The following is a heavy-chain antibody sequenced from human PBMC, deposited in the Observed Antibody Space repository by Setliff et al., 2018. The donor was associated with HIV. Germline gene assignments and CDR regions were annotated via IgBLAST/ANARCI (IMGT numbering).Heavy chain of an antibody. CDR1: GYRFTDFY. D-gene: IGHD3-10*01. CDR3: ARDTAIGWYGESKMSDF. Sequence: ASVKVSCKTFGYRFTDFYVNWVRQAPGQGLEWMGWINPKSGATKNAQKLQGRVTMTRDTSISTVYMELSSLRSDDTAVYYCARDTAIGWYGESKMSDFWGQGTLVTVSS. V-gene: IGHV1-2*02. J-gene: IGHJ4*02. CDR2: INPKSGAT.